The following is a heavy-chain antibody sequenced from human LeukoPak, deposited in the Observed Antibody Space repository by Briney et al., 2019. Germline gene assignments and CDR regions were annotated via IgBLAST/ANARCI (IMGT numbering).Heavy chain of an antibody. D-gene: IGHD3-10*01. Sequence: SQTLSLTCAVSGGSISSGGYSWSWIRQPPGKGLEWIGYIYHSGSTYYNPSLKRRVTISVDRSKNQFSLKLSSVTAADTAVYYCASYYYGAGSYYIDYWGQGTLVTVSS. V-gene: IGHV4-30-2*01. CDR3: ASYYYGAGSYYIDY. CDR1: GGSISSGGYS. CDR2: IYHSGST. J-gene: IGHJ4*02.